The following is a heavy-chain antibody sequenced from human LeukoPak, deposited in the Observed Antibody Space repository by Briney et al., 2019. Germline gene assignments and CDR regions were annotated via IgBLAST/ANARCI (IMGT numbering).Heavy chain of an antibody. V-gene: IGHV4-39*02. Sequence: SETLSLTCTVSGGSISSSSYYWGWIRQPPGKGLEWIGSIYYSGSTYYNPSLKSRVTISVDTSKNQFFLKLSSVTAADTAVYYCARERGYCSGGSCPDAFDIWGQGTMVTVSS. CDR3: ARERGYCSGGSCPDAFDI. CDR2: IYYSGST. D-gene: IGHD2-15*01. CDR1: GGSISSSSYY. J-gene: IGHJ3*02.